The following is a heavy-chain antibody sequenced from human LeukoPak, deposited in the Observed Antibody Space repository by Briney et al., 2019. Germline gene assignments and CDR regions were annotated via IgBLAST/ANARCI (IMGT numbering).Heavy chain of an antibody. Sequence: PWGSLRLSCAASGFTFSDYNMRRIRQAPGKGLEWIGSIYYSGSTYYNPSLKSRVTISVDTSKNQFSLKLSSVTAADTAVYYCARRGRVLRYFDWLPFDYWGQGTLVTVSS. D-gene: IGHD3-9*01. CDR3: ARRGRVLRYFDWLPFDY. CDR1: GFTFSDYN. CDR2: IYYSGST. V-gene: IGHV4-39*01. J-gene: IGHJ4*02.